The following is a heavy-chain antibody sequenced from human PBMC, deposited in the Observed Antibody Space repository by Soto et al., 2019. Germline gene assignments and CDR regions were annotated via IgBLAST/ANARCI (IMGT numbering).Heavy chain of an antibody. J-gene: IGHJ5*01. CDR3: ARSLYYYDSSGYYYRWFDY. CDR1: GGTFSSYA. Sequence: SVKVSCKASGGTFSSYAISWVRQAPGQGLEWMGGIIPIFGTANYAQKFQGRVTITADESTSTAYMELSSLRSEDTAVYYCARSLYYYDSSGYYYRWFDYWGQGTLVTVSS. CDR2: IIPIFGTA. D-gene: IGHD3-22*01. V-gene: IGHV1-69*13.